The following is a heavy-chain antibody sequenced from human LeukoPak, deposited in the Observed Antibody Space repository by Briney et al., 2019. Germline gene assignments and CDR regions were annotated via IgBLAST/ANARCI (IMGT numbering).Heavy chain of an antibody. D-gene: IGHD6-19*01. V-gene: IGHV3-7*01. CDR3: ARAGQWPAPQQIDY. CDR1: GFSFSSYW. Sequence: GGSLRLSCVGSGFSFSSYWMTWVRQAPGKGLEWVANIKQDGGETYYVDSVKGRFTIYRDNAENSVYMQMNSLRAEDTAVYYCARAGQWPAPQQIDYWGHGTLVTVSS. J-gene: IGHJ4*01. CDR2: IKQDGGET.